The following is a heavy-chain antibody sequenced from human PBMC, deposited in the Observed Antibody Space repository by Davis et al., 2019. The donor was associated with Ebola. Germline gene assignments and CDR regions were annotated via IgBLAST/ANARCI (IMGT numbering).Heavy chain of an antibody. CDR2: ISYDGSNK. D-gene: IGHD2-2*01. CDR3: AREEPAAIYYYYGMDV. J-gene: IGHJ6*02. CDR1: GYTFSHYG. Sequence: GESLKISCVASGYTFSHYGMHWVRQAPGKGLEWVAVISYDGSNKYYADSVKGRFTISRDNSKNTLYLQMNSLRAEDTAVYYCAREEPAAIYYYYGMDVWGQGTTVTVSS. V-gene: IGHV3-30*03.